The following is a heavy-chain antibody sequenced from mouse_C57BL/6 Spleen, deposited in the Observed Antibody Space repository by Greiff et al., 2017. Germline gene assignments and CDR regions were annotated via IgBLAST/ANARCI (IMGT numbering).Heavy chain of an antibody. J-gene: IGHJ3*01. D-gene: IGHD1-1*01. CDR1: GFNIKNTY. CDR2: IDPANGNT. Sequence: VQLQQSVAELVRPGASVKLSCTASGFNIKNTYMPWVKQRPEQGLEWIGRIDPANGNTKYAPKFQGKATITADTSSNTAYLQLSSLTSEDTAIYYCAFHYYGSTWFAYWGQGTLVTVAA. CDR3: AFHYYGSTWFAY. V-gene: IGHV14-3*01.